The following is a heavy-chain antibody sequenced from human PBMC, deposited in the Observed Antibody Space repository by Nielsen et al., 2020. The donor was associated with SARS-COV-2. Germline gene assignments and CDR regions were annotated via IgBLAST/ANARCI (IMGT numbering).Heavy chain of an antibody. CDR2: ISWNSGSI. CDR1: GFTFDDYA. V-gene: IGHV3-9*01. CDR3: AKDLRIWEGVDY. Sequence: LKISCAASGFTFDDYAMHWVRQAPGKGLEWVSGISWNSGSIGYADSVKGRFTISRDNAKNSLYLQMNSLRAEDTALYYCAKDLRIWEGVDYWGQGTLVTVSS. D-gene: IGHD3-10*01. J-gene: IGHJ4*02.